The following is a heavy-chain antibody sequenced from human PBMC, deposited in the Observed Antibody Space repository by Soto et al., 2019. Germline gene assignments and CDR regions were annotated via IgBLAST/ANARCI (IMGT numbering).Heavy chain of an antibody. D-gene: IGHD2-21*02. V-gene: IGHV1-2*04. Sequence: ASVKVSCKASGYTFTGYYMHWVRQAPGQGLEWMGWINPNSGCTNYAQKFQGWVTMTRDPSISPAYMELSRLRSDDTAVYYSASTYCGGDCYSGEYYYYGMDVWGQGTTVTVSS. CDR2: INPNSGCT. J-gene: IGHJ6*02. CDR1: GYTFTGYY. CDR3: ASTYCGGDCYSGEYYYYGMDV.